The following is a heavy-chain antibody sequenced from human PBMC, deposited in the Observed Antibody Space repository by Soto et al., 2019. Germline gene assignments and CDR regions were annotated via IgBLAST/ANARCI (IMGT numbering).Heavy chain of an antibody. CDR3: ARASGPLYSSGWYYFDY. J-gene: IGHJ4*02. CDR1: GGSISSYY. V-gene: IGHV4-59*01. Sequence: SETLSLTCTVSGGSISSYYWSWIRQPPGKGLEWIGYIYYSGSTNYNPSLKSRVTISVDTSKNQFSLKLSSVTAADTAVYYCARASGPLYSSGWYYFDYRGQGTLVTVPS. CDR2: IYYSGST. D-gene: IGHD6-19*01.